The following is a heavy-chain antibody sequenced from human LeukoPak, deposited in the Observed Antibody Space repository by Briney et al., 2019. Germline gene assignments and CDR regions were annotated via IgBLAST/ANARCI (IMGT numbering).Heavy chain of an antibody. CDR1: GFTVSSSY. CDR3: ARDSTVRWSY. CDR2: IYSGGST. J-gene: IGHJ4*02. D-gene: IGHD3-3*01. Sequence: PGGSLRLSCAASGFTVSSSYMSWVRQAPGKGLEWVSIIYSGGSTYYADSVKGRFTISRDNSNNTLYLQMNSLRAEDTAVYYCARDSTVRWSYWGQGTLVTVS. V-gene: IGHV3-53*01.